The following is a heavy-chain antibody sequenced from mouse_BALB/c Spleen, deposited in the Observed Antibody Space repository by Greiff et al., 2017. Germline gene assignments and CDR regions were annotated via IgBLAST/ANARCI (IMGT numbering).Heavy chain of an antibody. V-gene: IGHV3-2*02. CDR3: ASDSSGYGY. CDR1: GYSITSDYA. Sequence: EVQLVESGPGLVKPSQSLSLTCTVTGYSITSDYAWNWIRQFPGNKLEWMGYISYSGSTSYNPSLKSRISITRDTSKNQFFLQLNSVTTEDTATYYCASDSSGYGYWGQGTTLTVSS. CDR2: ISYSGST. J-gene: IGHJ2*01. D-gene: IGHD3-2*01.